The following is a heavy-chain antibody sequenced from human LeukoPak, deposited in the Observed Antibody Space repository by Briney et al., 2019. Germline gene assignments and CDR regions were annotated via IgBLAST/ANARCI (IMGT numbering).Heavy chain of an antibody. V-gene: IGHV4-59*01. Sequence: SETLSLTCTVSGGSMNDYYWSWIRQPPGKGLEWIASFYCSGSTAYNPYLQSRAIISRDTSKNQASLNLNSVTAADTAVYYCARNARDGRGYSSTWFDPWGQGTLVTVSP. D-gene: IGHD3-22*01. CDR3: ARNARDGRGYSSTWFDP. CDR2: FYCSGST. CDR1: GGSMNDYY. J-gene: IGHJ5*02.